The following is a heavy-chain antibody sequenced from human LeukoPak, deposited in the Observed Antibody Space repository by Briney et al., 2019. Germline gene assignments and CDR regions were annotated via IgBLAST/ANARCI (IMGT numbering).Heavy chain of an antibody. CDR3: AKGSGINHYHWIDP. V-gene: IGHV3-30*18. CDR2: ISYDGPNK. Sequence: GGSLRLSCAASGFTFSSYGMHWVRQAPGKGLEWVAVISYDGPNKYYADSVKGRFTISRDNSKNTLYLQMDSLRAEDTALYYCAKGSGINHYHWIDPWGQGTLVTVSS. CDR1: GFTFSSYG. J-gene: IGHJ5*02. D-gene: IGHD1-14*01.